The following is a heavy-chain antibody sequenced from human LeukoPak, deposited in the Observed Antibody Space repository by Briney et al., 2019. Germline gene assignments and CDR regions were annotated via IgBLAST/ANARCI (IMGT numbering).Heavy chain of an antibody. CDR1: GYTFTSYG. Sequence: ASVKVSCKASGYTFTSYGISWVRQAPGQGLEWMGWISAYNGNTNYAQKLQDRVTMTTDTSTSTAYMELRSLRSDDTAVYYCARWDFTMVRGVIGGPDYWGQGTLVTVSS. J-gene: IGHJ4*02. CDR3: ARWDFTMVRGVIGGPDY. V-gene: IGHV1-18*01. D-gene: IGHD3-10*01. CDR2: ISAYNGNT.